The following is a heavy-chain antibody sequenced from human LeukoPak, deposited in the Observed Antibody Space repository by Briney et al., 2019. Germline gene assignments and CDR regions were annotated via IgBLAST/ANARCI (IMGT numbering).Heavy chain of an antibody. V-gene: IGHV1-2*02. CDR2: INPNSGGT. D-gene: IGHD3-9*01. CDR1: GYTFTGYY. J-gene: IGHJ5*02. Sequence: ASVKVSCKASGYTFTGYYLHWVRQAPGQGLEWMGWINPNSGGTNYAQKSQGRVTMTRDTSISTAYMELSRLRSDDTAVYYCARDMLLRYFDWLGNWFDPWGQGTLVTVSS. CDR3: ARDMLLRYFDWLGNWFDP.